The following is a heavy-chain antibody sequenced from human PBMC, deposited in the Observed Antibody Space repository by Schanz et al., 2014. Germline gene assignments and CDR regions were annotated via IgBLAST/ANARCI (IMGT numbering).Heavy chain of an antibody. D-gene: IGHD2-15*01. V-gene: IGHV3-11*01. Sequence: SCAASGFTFSDYYMTWIRQAPGKGLEWVSDISDSGDSTHYADSVKGRFTISRDNAKISLFLQMNSLSDEDLLGDLCSKLARAATYLGMWGPGSL. J-gene: IGHJ4*02. CDR2: ISDSGDST. CDR3: SKLARAATYLGM. CDR1: GFTFSDYY.